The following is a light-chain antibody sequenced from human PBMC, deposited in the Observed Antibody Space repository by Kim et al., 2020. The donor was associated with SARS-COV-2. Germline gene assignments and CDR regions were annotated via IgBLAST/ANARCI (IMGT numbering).Light chain of an antibody. J-gene: IGKJ5*01. CDR2: AAS. Sequence: DIQMNQFPFSLSASVGDRVTIRCRASQDIRNDLGWYQQKPGKAPKRLIYAASSLQNGVPSRFSGSGSGTHFSFTISNLQPEDISTDYCQLYHNVLNLGQGDILLQFGQGTRLGIK. CDR3: QLYHNVLNLGQGDILLQ. V-gene: IGKV1-17*02. CDR1: QDIRND.